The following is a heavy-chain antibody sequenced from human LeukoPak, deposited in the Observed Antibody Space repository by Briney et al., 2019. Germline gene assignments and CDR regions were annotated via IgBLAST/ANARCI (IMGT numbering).Heavy chain of an antibody. CDR1: GFTFSNYW. J-gene: IGHJ5*02. CDR2: INSDGINT. CDR3: ARDLGQYYDTGDNWFDP. V-gene: IGHV3-74*01. Sequence: GGSLRLSCAASGFTFSNYWMHWVRQAPGKGLVWVSRINSDGINTSYADSVKGRFTISRDNAKNTLNLQMNSLRAEDTAVYYCARDLGQYYDTGDNWFDPWGQGTLVTVSS. D-gene: IGHD3-22*01.